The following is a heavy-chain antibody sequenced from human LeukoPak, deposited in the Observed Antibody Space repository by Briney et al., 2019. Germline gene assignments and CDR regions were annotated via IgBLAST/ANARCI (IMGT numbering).Heavy chain of an antibody. Sequence: GGSPRLSCAASGFTFSSYWMSWVRQAPGKGLEWVANIKQDGSEKYYVDSVKGRFTISRDNAKNSLYLQMNSLRAEDTAVYYCARVCYDFWSGYYRPYNWFDPWGQGTLVTVSS. D-gene: IGHD3-3*01. J-gene: IGHJ5*02. CDR2: IKQDGSEK. CDR1: GFTFSSYW. CDR3: ARVCYDFWSGYYRPYNWFDP. V-gene: IGHV3-7*01.